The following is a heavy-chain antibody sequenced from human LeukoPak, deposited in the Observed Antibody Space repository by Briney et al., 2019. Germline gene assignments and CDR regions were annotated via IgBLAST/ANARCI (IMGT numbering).Heavy chain of an antibody. Sequence: GGSLRLSCAASGFTFSSYWMHWVRQVPGKGLVWVARINPGGSSITYADSVKGRFTISRDNAKNTLYLQMDSLRAEDTGVYYCARDQYYQLLLWGQGSLVTVSP. CDR1: GFTFSSYW. V-gene: IGHV3-74*01. D-gene: IGHD2-2*01. CDR3: ARDQYYQLLL. J-gene: IGHJ4*02. CDR2: INPGGSSI.